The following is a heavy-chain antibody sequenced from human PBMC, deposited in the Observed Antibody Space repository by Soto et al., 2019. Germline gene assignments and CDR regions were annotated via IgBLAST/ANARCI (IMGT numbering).Heavy chain of an antibody. Sequence: QVQLVQSGAEVKKPGASVKVSCKASGYTFTSYAMHWVRQAPGQRLEWMGWINAGNGNTKYSQKFQGRVTITLYTSASTSYIELSSLRSEATAVYYCARSVDGPDYWGQGTLVTVSS. V-gene: IGHV1-3*01. J-gene: IGHJ4*02. D-gene: IGHD5-12*01. CDR3: ARSVDGPDY. CDR1: GYTFTSYA. CDR2: INAGNGNT.